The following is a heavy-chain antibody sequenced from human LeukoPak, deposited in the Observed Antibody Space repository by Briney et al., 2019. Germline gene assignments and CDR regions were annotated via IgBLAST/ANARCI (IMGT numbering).Heavy chain of an antibody. D-gene: IGHD1-14*01. CDR1: GFTFSSYA. J-gene: IGHJ3*02. CDR2: ISGSGGRT. Sequence: GSLRLSSAASGFTFSSYAMSCVREAPGNGVEWVSAISGSGGRTYYADSLTGRFTISRGNSKHSLCLHINRLLAQQTAVYYCAKDNHDDDAFDIWGPGKMVTVSS. CDR3: AKDNHDDDAFDI. V-gene: IGHV3-23*01.